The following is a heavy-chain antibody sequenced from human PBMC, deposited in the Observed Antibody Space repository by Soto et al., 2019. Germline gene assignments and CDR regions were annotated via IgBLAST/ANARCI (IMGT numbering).Heavy chain of an antibody. CDR2: VYYSGGA. Sequence: SETLSLTCSVSVGSIHNSHSFWGWIRQPPGKGLEFIGSVYYSGGAYYNPSLESRVTVSVDPSKNQFSLRLNSVTAADTAVYYCGRVVEGATRHTDFVFWGPGLLLTVSS. V-gene: IGHV4-39*01. CDR1: VGSIHNSHSF. D-gene: IGHD2-15*01. J-gene: IGHJ4*02. CDR3: GRVVEGATRHTDFVF.